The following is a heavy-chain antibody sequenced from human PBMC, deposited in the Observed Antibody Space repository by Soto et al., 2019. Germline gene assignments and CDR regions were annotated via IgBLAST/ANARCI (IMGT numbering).Heavy chain of an antibody. CDR3: ARHGFGPLHGHVDV. CDR2: IMYSGYS. V-gene: IGHV4-59*08. CDR1: GDSLTNYY. J-gene: IGHJ6*02. Sequence: QVQLQESGPGLVKPSETLSLTCTVSGDSLTNYYCSWFRQPPGKGLEWIGYIMYSGYSAYNLSLKRRVTMSIDTSKTHFSLMLESVTATDTAVYYCARHGFGPLHGHVDVWGQGTTVIVSS. D-gene: IGHD3-10*01.